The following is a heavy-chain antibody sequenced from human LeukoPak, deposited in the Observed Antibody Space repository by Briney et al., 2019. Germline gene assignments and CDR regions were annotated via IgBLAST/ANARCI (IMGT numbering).Heavy chain of an antibody. Sequence: ASVKVSCKASGYTFTSYDINWVRQATGQGLEWMGWMNPNSGNTGYAQKFQGRVTMTRNTSISTAYMDLSSLRSEDTAVYYCARATPWTSYDFWSGYSFHTWGQGTLVTVSS. D-gene: IGHD3-3*01. CDR2: MNPNSGNT. V-gene: IGHV1-8*01. J-gene: IGHJ5*02. CDR1: GYTFTSYD. CDR3: ARATPWTSYDFWSGYSFHT.